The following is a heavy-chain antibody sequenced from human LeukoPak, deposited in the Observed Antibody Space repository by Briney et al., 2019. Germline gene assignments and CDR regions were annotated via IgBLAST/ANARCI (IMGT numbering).Heavy chain of an antibody. CDR3: VKDGHCPDVCTTKIVVAGYVDF. Sequence: GGSLRLSCAASGFTVSSSNMDWVRQAPGKGLEWVSVICSGGTTYCADSAKGGFTISRDDSENTVYLQMNNLRAEDTAVYYCVKDGHCPDVCTTKIVVAGYVDFWGQGTLVTVSS. CDR1: GFTVSSSN. D-gene: IGHD6-19*01. CDR2: ICSGGTT. V-gene: IGHV3-53*01. J-gene: IGHJ4*02.